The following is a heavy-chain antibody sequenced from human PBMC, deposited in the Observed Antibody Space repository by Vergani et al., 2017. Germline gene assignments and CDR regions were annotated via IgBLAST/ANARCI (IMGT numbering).Heavy chain of an antibody. CDR2: IDHTGRP. Sequence: QVQLQQWGGGLLKPSETLSLTCVVNGGSFTSYHWTWIRQSPGEGLEWVGDIDHTGRPDYNPSLKSRLTMSVDKSRNQFSLTLNSLTATDTAIYFFARVNTETNGHLYYFYYMDVCVQRTAVTVS. CDR3: ARVNTETNGHLYYFYYMDV. CDR1: GGSFTSYH. D-gene: IGHD4-11*01. J-gene: IGHJ6*03. V-gene: IGHV4-34*01.